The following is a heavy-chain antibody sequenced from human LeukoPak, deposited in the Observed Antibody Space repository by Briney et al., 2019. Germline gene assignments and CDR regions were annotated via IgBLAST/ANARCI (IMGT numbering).Heavy chain of an antibody. Sequence: ASVKVSCKASGYTFTGYYMHWVRQAPGQGLEWMGWINPNSGATTYAEKFQGRVTLTRDTSISTVYMELYTLRSDDTAVYYCARPSDYGDYIDYWGQGTLVTVSS. V-gene: IGHV1-2*02. CDR1: GYTFTGYY. D-gene: IGHD4-17*01. CDR3: ARPSDYGDYIDY. CDR2: INPNSGAT. J-gene: IGHJ4*02.